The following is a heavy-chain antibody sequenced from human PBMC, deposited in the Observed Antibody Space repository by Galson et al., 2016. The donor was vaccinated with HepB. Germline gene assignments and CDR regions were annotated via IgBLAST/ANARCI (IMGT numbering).Heavy chain of an antibody. Sequence: SLRLSCAASGFTLSGHWMHWVRQVPGKGLVWVSGDGSSTNYADSVKGRFTVSRDNAKNTLDLQMNSLRAEDTAVYFCAGGRYYGMDVWGQGTTVTVSS. J-gene: IGHJ6*02. CDR1: GFTLSGHW. CDR2: DGSST. CDR3: AGGRYYGMDV. V-gene: IGHV3-74*01.